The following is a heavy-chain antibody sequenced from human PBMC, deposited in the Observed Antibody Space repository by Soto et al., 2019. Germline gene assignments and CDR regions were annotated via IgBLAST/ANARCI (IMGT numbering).Heavy chain of an antibody. Sequence: GGSLRLSCAASGVTFSSYAMSWVRQAPGKGMEWVAAISGSGGSTYYADSVKGRFTISRENSKNTLYLQMNSLRAEDAAVYYCAQDLVRSNADYYDYWGQGT. J-gene: IGHJ4*02. CDR1: GVTFSSYA. CDR2: ISGSGGST. CDR3: AQDLVRSNADYYDY. D-gene: IGHD2-15*01. V-gene: IGHV3-23*01.